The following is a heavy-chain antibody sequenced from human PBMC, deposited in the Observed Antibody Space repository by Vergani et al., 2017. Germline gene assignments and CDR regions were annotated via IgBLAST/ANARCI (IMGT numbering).Heavy chain of an antibody. CDR1: GFTFSNAW. V-gene: IGHV4-4*08. CDR2: IYTSGST. Sequence: VQLVESGGGLVKPGGSLRLSCAASGFTFSNAWMSWVRQAPGKGLEWIGRIYTSGSTNYNPSLKSRVTISVDTSKNQFSLKLSSVTAADTAVYYCARRTWEDAFDIWGQGTMVTVSS. J-gene: IGHJ3*02. D-gene: IGHD1-26*01. CDR3: ARRTWEDAFDI.